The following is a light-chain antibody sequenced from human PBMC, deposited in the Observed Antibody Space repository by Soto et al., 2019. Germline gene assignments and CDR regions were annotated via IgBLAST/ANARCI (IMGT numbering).Light chain of an antibody. Sequence: QSVLTQPASVSGSPGQSITISCTRTSSDVGGYNYVSWYQQHPGKAPKLMIYDVSNRPSGVSNRFSGSKSGNTASLNSSGLQAEDEADYYCSSYTSSSTVVFGGGTKLTVL. CDR3: SSYTSSSTVV. V-gene: IGLV2-14*01. CDR2: DVS. J-gene: IGLJ2*01. CDR1: SSDVGGYNY.